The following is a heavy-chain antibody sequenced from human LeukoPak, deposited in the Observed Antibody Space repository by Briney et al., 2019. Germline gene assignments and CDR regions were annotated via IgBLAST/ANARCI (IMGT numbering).Heavy chain of an antibody. Sequence: PSETLSLTCTVSGGSISSSSYYWGWIRQPPGKGLEWIGSIYYSGSTYYNPSLKSRVTISVDTSKNQFSLKLSSVTAADTAVYYCARGRTGIAAAGFDYWGQGTLVTVSS. CDR2: IYYSGST. J-gene: IGHJ4*02. CDR3: ARGRTGIAAAGFDY. V-gene: IGHV4-39*07. D-gene: IGHD6-13*01. CDR1: GGSISSSSYY.